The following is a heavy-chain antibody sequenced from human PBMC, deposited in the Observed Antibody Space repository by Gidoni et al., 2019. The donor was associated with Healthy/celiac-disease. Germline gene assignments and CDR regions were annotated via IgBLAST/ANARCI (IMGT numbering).Heavy chain of an antibody. Sequence: QLVQSGAEVKKPGSSVKVSCKASGGTFSSYAISWVRQAPGQGLEWMGGIIPIFGTANYAQKFQGRVTITADESTSTAYMELSSLRSEDTAVYYCASPNELGGWYEDPDAFDIWGQGTMVTVSS. CDR1: GGTFSSYA. J-gene: IGHJ3*02. CDR2: IIPIFGTA. D-gene: IGHD6-19*01. CDR3: ASPNELGGWYEDPDAFDI. V-gene: IGHV1-69*01.